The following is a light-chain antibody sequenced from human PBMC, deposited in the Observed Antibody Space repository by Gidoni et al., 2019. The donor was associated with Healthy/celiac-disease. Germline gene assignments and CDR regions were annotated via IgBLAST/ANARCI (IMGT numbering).Light chain of an antibody. CDR2: WAS. Sequence: IVMTQSPDSLAMSLGERATINCKSSQSVLYSSNNKNYLAWYQQKPGQPPKLLIYWASTRESGVPDRFSGSGSGTDFTLTISSLQAEDVAVYYCQQYYSTPLTFGQGTRLEIK. V-gene: IGKV4-1*01. CDR3: QQYYSTPLT. J-gene: IGKJ5*01. CDR1: QSVLYSSNNKNY.